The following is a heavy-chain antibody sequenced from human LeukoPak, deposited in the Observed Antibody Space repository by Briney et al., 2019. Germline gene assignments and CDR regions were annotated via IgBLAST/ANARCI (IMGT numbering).Heavy chain of an antibody. CDR3: ARDQDYGDYLLVY. V-gene: IGHV3-21*01. J-gene: IGHJ4*02. CDR1: GFTFSSYS. Sequence: GGSLRLSRAASGFTFSSYSMNWVRQAPGKGLEWVSSISSSSSYIYYADSVKGRFTISRDNAKNSLYLQMNSLRAEDTAVYYCARDQDYGDYLLVYWGQGTLVTVSS. D-gene: IGHD4-17*01. CDR2: ISSSSSYI.